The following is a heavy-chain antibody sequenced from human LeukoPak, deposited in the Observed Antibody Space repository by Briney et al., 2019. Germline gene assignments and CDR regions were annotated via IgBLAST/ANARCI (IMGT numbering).Heavy chain of an antibody. CDR3: ARDYCSGGSCYQILT. J-gene: IGHJ5*02. Sequence: GGSLRLSCAASGITFSSYSMNWVRQAPGKALEWVSYITTSGTIYYADSVKGRFTISRDNAKNSLYLQMNSLRAEDTAVYYCARDYCSGGSCYQILTWGQGTLVTVSS. CDR1: GITFSSYS. D-gene: IGHD2-15*01. V-gene: IGHV3-48*04. CDR2: ITTSGTI.